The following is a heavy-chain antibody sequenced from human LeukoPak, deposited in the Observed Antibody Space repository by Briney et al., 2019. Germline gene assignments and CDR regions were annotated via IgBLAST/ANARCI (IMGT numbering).Heavy chain of an antibody. D-gene: IGHD6-6*01. V-gene: IGHV1-69*05. CDR1: GGTFSSYA. CDR3: ATPQGSSSSPYY. J-gene: IGHJ4*02. Sequence: ASVKVSCKASGGTFSSYAISWVRQAPGQGLEWMGGIIPIFGTANYAQKFQGRVTITTDESTSTAYMELSSLRSEDTAVYYCATPQGSSSSPYYWGQGTLVTVSS. CDR2: IIPIFGTA.